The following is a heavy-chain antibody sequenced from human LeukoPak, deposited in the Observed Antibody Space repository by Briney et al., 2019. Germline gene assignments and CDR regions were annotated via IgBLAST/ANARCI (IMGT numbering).Heavy chain of an antibody. J-gene: IGHJ4*02. CDR2: IKQDGSEN. Sequence: GGSLRLSCAASGFTFSNFWMSWVRQAPGKGLEWVANIKQDGSENYYVDSAKGRFTISRDNAKNSLYLQMNSLRAEDTAVYYCAREGRVVVVAAPFDYWGQGTLVTVSS. V-gene: IGHV3-7*01. D-gene: IGHD2-15*01. CDR1: GFTFSNFW. CDR3: AREGRVVVVAAPFDY.